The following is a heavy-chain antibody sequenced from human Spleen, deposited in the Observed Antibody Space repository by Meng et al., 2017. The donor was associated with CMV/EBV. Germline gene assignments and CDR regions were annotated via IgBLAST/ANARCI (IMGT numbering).Heavy chain of an antibody. CDR1: GGSISSYY. Sequence: SETLSLTCTVSGGSISSYYWSWIRQPPGKGLECVGYTYYSGSTYYNPSLKSRVTMSIDTSKNQFSLRLSSVTAADTAVYYCARDQWLVRAFDVWGQGTMVTVSS. CDR3: ARDQWLVRAFDV. D-gene: IGHD6-19*01. V-gene: IGHV4-59*01. J-gene: IGHJ3*01. CDR2: TYYSGST.